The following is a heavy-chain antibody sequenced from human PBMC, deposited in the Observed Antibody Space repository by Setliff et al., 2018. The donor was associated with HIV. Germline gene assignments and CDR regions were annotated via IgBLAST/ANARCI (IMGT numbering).Heavy chain of an antibody. V-gene: IGHV4-61*02. CDR1: GDSISSGYYY. Sequence: LSLTCTVSGDSISSGYYYWSWIRQPAGKGLEWIGSIYHSGSTYNNPSLKSRVTISVDTSKNQFSLKLTSVTAADTAVYYCARTLRAAAMGYFDYWGQGTLVTVSS. J-gene: IGHJ4*02. D-gene: IGHD5-18*01. CDR3: ARTLRAAAMGYFDY. CDR2: IYHSGST.